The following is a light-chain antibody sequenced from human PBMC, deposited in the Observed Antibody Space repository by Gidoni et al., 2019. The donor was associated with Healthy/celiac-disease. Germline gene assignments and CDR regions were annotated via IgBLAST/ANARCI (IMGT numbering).Light chain of an antibody. Sequence: EIVITQSLATLSVSPGERATLSCRASQSVSSNLAWYQQKPGQAPRLLIYGASTRATGIPARFSGSGSGTEFTLTISSLQSEDFAVYYCQQYNNWPPGTFGGGTKVEIK. J-gene: IGKJ4*01. CDR1: QSVSSN. V-gene: IGKV3-15*01. CDR2: GAS. CDR3: QQYNNWPPGT.